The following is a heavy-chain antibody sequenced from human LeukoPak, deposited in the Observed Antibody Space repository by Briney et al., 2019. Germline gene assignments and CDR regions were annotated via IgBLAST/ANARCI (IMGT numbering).Heavy chain of an antibody. J-gene: IGHJ5*02. V-gene: IGHV4-59*08. D-gene: IGHD2-8*01. CDR3: ARRVIMSAAGVPDTWLDP. Sequence: PSETLSLTCTVSGGSISNYYWNWIRQRPGKGLEWVGRISYSGGTKYNPSLQSRVTISIDTSKNQFSLNLSSVTAADTAVYYCARRVIMSAAGVPDTWLDPWGQGILVTVSS. CDR2: ISYSGGT. CDR1: GGSISNYY.